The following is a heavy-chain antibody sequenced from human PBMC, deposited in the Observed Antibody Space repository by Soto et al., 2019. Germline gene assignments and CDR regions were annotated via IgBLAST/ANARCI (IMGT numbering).Heavy chain of an antibody. Sequence: SETLPLTWTVSGGSISSHYWSWIRQPQGKGLEWIGYIYYSGSTNYNPSLKSRVTISVDTSKNQFSLKLSSVTAADTAVYYCARGKGNVQVEWLRFGGAFGFDYWGQGTLVTVSS. CDR3: ARGKGNVQVEWLRFGGAFGFDY. J-gene: IGHJ4*02. CDR1: GGSISSHY. CDR2: IYYSGST. D-gene: IGHD5-12*01. V-gene: IGHV4-59*11.